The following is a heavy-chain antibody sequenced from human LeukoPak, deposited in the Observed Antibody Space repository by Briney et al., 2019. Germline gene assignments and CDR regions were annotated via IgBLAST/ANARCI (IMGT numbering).Heavy chain of an antibody. D-gene: IGHD7-27*01. CDR3: AKGGLGRTQCVSAGFDY. CDR1: GFTFSDYG. CDR2: TSYDGSNK. J-gene: IGHJ4*02. V-gene: IGHV3-30*18. Sequence: PGGSLRLSCAASGFTFSDYGTHWVRQAPGKGLEWVAVTSYDGSNKYYADSVKGRFTISRDNSRNTIYLKMNSLRAEDTAVYYCAKGGLGRTQCVSAGFDYWGQGTLVTVSS.